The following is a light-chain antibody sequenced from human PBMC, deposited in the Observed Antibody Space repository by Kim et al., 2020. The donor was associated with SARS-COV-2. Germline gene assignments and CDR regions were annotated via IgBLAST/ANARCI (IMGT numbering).Light chain of an antibody. CDR1: QSVSRY. Sequence: ALSPGESATLSCKASQSVSRYLGWYQQKPGQAPRLLIYDASNRATGIPARFSASGSGTDFTLTISSLEPEDFAVYYCQHRSSWITFGQGTRLEIK. V-gene: IGKV3-11*01. CDR2: DAS. J-gene: IGKJ5*01. CDR3: QHRSSWIT.